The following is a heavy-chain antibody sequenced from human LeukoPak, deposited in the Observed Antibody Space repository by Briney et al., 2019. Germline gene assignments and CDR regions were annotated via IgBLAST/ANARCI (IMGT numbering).Heavy chain of an antibody. CDR1: GYSFTSYG. J-gene: IGHJ4*02. D-gene: IGHD3-22*01. Sequence: ASVKVSCKASGYSFTSYGISWVRQAPAQGLGWMGWINPNSGGTNYAQKFQGRVTMTRDTSINTAYMELSRLRSDDTAVYYCARSDSSGYYLFYFGYWGQGALVTVSS. V-gene: IGHV1-2*02. CDR2: INPNSGGT. CDR3: ARSDSSGYYLFYFGY.